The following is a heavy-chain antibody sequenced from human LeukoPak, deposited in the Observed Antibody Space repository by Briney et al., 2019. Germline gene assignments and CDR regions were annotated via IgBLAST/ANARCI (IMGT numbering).Heavy chain of an antibody. CDR3: ARGTAGYHSSYFDY. D-gene: IGHD3-16*02. CDR2: ISSSSSTI. CDR1: GFTFSSYS. J-gene: IGHJ4*02. Sequence: PGGSLRLSCAASGFTFSSYSMKWVRQAPGKGLEWVSYISSSSSTIYYADSVKGRFTISRDNAKNSLYLQMNSLRAGDTAVYYCARGTAGYHSSYFDYWGQGTLVTVSS. V-gene: IGHV3-48*01.